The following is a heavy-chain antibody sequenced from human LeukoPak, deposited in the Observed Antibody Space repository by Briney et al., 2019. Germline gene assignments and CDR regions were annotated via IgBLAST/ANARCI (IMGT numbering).Heavy chain of an antibody. CDR2: IRSTPDGGAT. D-gene: IGHD2-2*03. Sequence: GGSLRLSCAASGFTFISSWMTWVRQAPGKGLEWVARIRSTPDGGATDCAAPVKGRFTISRDDSKNTLYLQMRSLRAEDTAVYYCATDLHFGYCTATSCANYWGQGTLVTVSS. J-gene: IGHJ4*02. CDR3: ATDLHFGYCTATSCANY. V-gene: IGHV3-15*01. CDR1: GFTFISSW.